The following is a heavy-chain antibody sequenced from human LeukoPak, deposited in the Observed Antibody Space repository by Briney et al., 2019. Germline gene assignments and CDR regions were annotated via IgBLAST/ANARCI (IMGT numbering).Heavy chain of an antibody. D-gene: IGHD3-22*01. CDR2: IYHSGST. CDR1: GYSISSGYY. Sequence: SETLSLTCAVSGYSISSGYYWGWIRQPPGKGLEWIGSIYHSGSTYYNPSLKSRVTISVDTSKNQFSLKLSSVTAADTAVYYCAKGDGGTLDSSGWVDYFDYWGQGALVTVSS. CDR3: AKGDGGTLDSSGWVDYFDY. J-gene: IGHJ4*02. V-gene: IGHV4-38-2*01.